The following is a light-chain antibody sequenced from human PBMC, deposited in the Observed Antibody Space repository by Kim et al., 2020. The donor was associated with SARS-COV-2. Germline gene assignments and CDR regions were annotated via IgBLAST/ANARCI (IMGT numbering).Light chain of an antibody. J-gene: IGKJ4*01. CDR1: QSLSSS. CDR2: DAL. CDR3: QQCRSWPLT. V-gene: IGKV3-11*01. Sequence: EIVLTQSPATLSLSPGERATLSCRASQSLSSSLAWYQHKPGQAPRLLIYDALNRAAGIPARFSGSGSGTDFTLTISSLEPEDFAVYFCQQCRSWPLTFGGGTKLEI.